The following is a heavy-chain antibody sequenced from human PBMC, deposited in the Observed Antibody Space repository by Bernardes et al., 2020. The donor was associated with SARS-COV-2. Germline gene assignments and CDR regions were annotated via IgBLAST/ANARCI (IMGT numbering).Heavy chain of an antibody. CDR1: GGSISSYY. CDR2: IYYSGST. D-gene: IGHD1-26*01. J-gene: IGHJ4*02. CDR3: ARDAGATTFYY. V-gene: IGHV4-59*01. Sequence: SETLSLTCTVSGGSISSYYWSWIRQPPGKGLEWIGYIYYSGSTNYNPSLKSRVTISVDTSKNQFSLKLSSVTAADTAVYYCARDAGATTFYYWGQGTLVTVSS.